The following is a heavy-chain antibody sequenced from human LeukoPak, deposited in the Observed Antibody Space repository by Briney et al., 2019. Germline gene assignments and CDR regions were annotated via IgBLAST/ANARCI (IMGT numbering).Heavy chain of an antibody. CDR3: ARITIFGVVIFDY. D-gene: IGHD3-3*01. V-gene: IGHV4-39*01. CDR2: IYYSGST. Sequence: PSQTLSLTCTVSGGSISSSSYYWGWIRQPPGKGLEWIGSIYYSGSTYYNPSLKSRVTISVDTSKNQFSLKLSSVTAADTAVYYCARITIFGVVIFDYWGQGTLVTVSS. J-gene: IGHJ4*02. CDR1: GGSISSSSYY.